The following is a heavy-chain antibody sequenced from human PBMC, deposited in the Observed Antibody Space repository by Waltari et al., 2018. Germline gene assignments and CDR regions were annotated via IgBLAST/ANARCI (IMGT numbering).Heavy chain of an antibody. CDR1: GFTFSNYY. CDR2: INGDGIAK. CDR3: VRDGLIHAADY. D-gene: IGHD2-15*01. J-gene: IGHJ4*02. Sequence: EVQLVESGGNLVQPGGSLRLSCVASGFTFSNYYMMWVRQAPGKGLECVANINGDGIAKNYMDSVRGRFTISRDNAKNSVYMQLNSLRDDDTAVYYCVRDGLIHAADYWGQGTLVSVSS. V-gene: IGHV3-7*01.